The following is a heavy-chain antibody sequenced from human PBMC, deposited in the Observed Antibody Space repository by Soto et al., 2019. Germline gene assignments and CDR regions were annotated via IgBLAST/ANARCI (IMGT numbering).Heavy chain of an antibody. CDR1: GGSISSGDYY. CDR2: IYYSGST. CDR3: ARVNSRWPNRGGYYFDY. J-gene: IGHJ4*02. Sequence: SETLSLTCTVSGGSISSGDYYWSWIRQPPGKGLEWIGYIYYSGSTYYNPSLKSRVTISVDTSKNQFSLKLSSVTAADTAVYYCARVNSRWPNRGGYYFDYWGQGTLVTVSS. D-gene: IGHD3-16*01. V-gene: IGHV4-30-4*01.